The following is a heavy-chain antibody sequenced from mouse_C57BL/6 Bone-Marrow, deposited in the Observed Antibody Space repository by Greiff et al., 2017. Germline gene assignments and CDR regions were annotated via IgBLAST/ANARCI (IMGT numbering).Heavy chain of an antibody. Sequence: VQRVESGPGLVQPSQSLSITCTVSGFSLTSYGVHWVRQSPGKGLEWLGVIWSGGSTDSNAAFISRLSISKDNSKSKVFFKMNSLQADDTAIDYCARNGNWGYFDYWGQGTTLTVSS. CDR1: GFSLTSYG. J-gene: IGHJ2*01. D-gene: IGHD4-1*01. V-gene: IGHV2-2*01. CDR3: ARNGNWGYFDY. CDR2: IWSGGST.